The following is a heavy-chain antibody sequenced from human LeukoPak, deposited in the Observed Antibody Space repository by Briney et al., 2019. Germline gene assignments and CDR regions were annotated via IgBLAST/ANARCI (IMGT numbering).Heavy chain of an antibody. D-gene: IGHD2-21*01. V-gene: IGHV4-30-2*01. Sequence: SETLSLTCAVSGGSISSGGYSWSWIRQPLGKGLEWIGYIYHSGSTYYNPSLKSRVTISVDRSKNQFSLKLSSVTAADTAVYYCARGGSDFYYFDYWGQGTLVTVSS. CDR3: ARGGSDFYYFDY. CDR1: GGSISSGGYS. J-gene: IGHJ4*02. CDR2: IYHSGST.